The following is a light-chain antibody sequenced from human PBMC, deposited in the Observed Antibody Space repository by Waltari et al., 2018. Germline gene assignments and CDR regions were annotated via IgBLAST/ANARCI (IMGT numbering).Light chain of an antibody. CDR3: QNRRNWPLLT. V-gene: IGKV3-11*01. Sequence: VLTQSPATLSLSPGDRATLSCRASQYIGDYLAWYQQKPGQAPRLLMSEASNRATGVPDRVRASGSGTDFTLTVSSLEPEDFAVYYCQNRRNWPLLTFGGGTKVEIK. CDR2: EAS. J-gene: IGKJ4*01. CDR1: QYIGDY.